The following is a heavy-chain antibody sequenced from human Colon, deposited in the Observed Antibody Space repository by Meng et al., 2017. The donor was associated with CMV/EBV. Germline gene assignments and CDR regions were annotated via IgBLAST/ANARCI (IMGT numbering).Heavy chain of an antibody. J-gene: IGHJ4*02. D-gene: IGHD6-6*01. Sequence: GGSLRLSCAASGFTFSSYAMHWVRQAPGKGLEWVAVISYDGSNKYYADSVKGRFTISRDNSKNTLYLQMNSLRAEDTAVYYCAREIYSSSSGSHFDYWGQGTLDTVSS. CDR2: ISYDGSNK. V-gene: IGHV3-30*04. CDR3: AREIYSSSSGSHFDY. CDR1: GFTFSSYA.